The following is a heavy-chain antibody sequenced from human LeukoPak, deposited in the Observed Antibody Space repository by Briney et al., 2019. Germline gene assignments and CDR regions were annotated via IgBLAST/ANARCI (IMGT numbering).Heavy chain of an antibody. CDR2: INSDGSST. D-gene: IGHD6-13*01. CDR1: GFTFSSYW. J-gene: IGHJ6*02. CDR3: ARDRRRSWYNYYYGMDV. Sequence: PGGSLRLSCAASGFTFSSYWMHWVRQAPGKGLVWVSRINSDGSSTSYADSVKGRFTISRDNAKNTLYLQMNSLRAEDTAVYYCARDRRRSWYNYYYGMDVWGQGTTVTVSS. V-gene: IGHV3-74*01.